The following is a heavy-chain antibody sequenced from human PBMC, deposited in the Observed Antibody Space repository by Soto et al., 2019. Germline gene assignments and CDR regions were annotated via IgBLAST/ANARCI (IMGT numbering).Heavy chain of an antibody. CDR1: GYTFTGFH. Sequence: QVQLVQSGAEVKQPGASVKVSCKASGYTFTGFHIHWVRQAPGQGLEWVGWINPNGGGRNYAQKFQGWVTMTRDTSISTAYMELSGLKSDDTALYFCARGSVGPTTDFDYWGQGTLVTVSS. V-gene: IGHV1-2*04. CDR2: INPNGGGR. J-gene: IGHJ4*02. CDR3: ARGSVGPTTDFDY. D-gene: IGHD1-26*01.